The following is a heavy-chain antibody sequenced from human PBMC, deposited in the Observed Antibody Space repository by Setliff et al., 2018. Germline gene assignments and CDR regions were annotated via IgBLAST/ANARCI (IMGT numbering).Heavy chain of an antibody. V-gene: IGHV3-48*04. D-gene: IGHD6-6*01. CDR2: ISSSGSTI. J-gene: IGHJ4*02. CDR3: AREYSSSSGVSTDY. Sequence: GGSLRLSCAASGFTFDDYGMSWVRQAPGKGLEWISYISSSGSTIYYADSVKGRFTISRDNAKNSLYLHMNSLRAEDTAVYYCAREYSSSSGVSTDYWGQGNMVTVSS. CDR1: GFTFDDYG.